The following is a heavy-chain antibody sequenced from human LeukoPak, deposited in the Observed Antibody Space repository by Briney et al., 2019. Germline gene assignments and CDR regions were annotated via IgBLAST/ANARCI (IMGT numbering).Heavy chain of an antibody. CDR3: AKDAGYDFWSGYRFDY. CDR2: ISGSGGST. V-gene: IGHV3-23*01. J-gene: IGHJ4*02. CDR1: GFTFSTYA. Sequence: GGSLRLSCAASGFTFSTYAMSWVRQAPGKGLEWVSGISGSGGSTYYADSVKGRFTISRDNSKNTLYLQLNSLRGEDTAVYYCAKDAGYDFWSGYRFDYWGQGTLVTVSS. D-gene: IGHD3-3*01.